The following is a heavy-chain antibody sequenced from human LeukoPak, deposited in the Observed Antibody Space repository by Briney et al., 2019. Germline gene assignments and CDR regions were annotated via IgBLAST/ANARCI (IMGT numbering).Heavy chain of an antibody. CDR2: IHTSGST. V-gene: IGHV4-4*07. CDR1: GGPVSSHY. D-gene: IGHD2/OR15-2a*01. CDR3: ARHGKGVTYFYTFDI. Sequence: SETLSLTCTVSGGPVSSHYWSWIRQPAEKGLEWIGRIHTSGSTNYNPSLKSRVTMSVDTSKNQFSLKLSSVTAADTAVYYCARHGKGVTYFYTFDIWGQGTVVAVSS. J-gene: IGHJ3*02.